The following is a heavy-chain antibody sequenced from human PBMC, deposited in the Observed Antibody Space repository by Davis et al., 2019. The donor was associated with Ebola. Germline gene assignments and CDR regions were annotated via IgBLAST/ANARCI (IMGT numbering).Heavy chain of an antibody. Sequence: PGGSLRLSCAASGFTFSSYEMNWVRQAPGKGLERVSYISSSGSTIYYADSVKGRFTISRDNAKNSLYLQMNSLRAEDTAVYYCAREGSKRWLQFLNWGQGTLVTVSS. V-gene: IGHV3-48*03. CDR3: AREGSKRWLQFLN. CDR2: ISSSGSTI. D-gene: IGHD5-24*01. J-gene: IGHJ4*02. CDR1: GFTFSSYE.